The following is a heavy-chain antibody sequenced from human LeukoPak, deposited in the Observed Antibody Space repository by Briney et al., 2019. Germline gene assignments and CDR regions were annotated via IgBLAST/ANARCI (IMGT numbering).Heavy chain of an antibody. V-gene: IGHV4-59*01. Sequence: SETLSLTCTVSGDSIRTYYWSWIRQPPGKGLEWIGYIYYSGSTNYNPSLKSRVTISVDTSKNQFSLKLSSVTAADTAVYYCARGGELRYFDWLLKSSYYYYYMDVWGKGTTVAISS. CDR1: GDSIRTYY. CDR2: IYYSGST. D-gene: IGHD3-9*01. CDR3: ARGGELRYFDWLLKSSYYYYYMDV. J-gene: IGHJ6*03.